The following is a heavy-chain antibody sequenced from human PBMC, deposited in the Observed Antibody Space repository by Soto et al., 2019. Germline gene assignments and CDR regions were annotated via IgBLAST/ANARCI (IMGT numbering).Heavy chain of an antibody. V-gene: IGHV3-23*01. J-gene: IGHJ4*02. CDR1: GFTFRSYA. CDR3: ASHVLLWFGELNY. D-gene: IGHD3-10*01. Sequence: EVQLLESGGGLVQPGGSLRLSCAASGFTFRSYAMSWVGQAPGKGLEWVSAISGSGGSTYYADSVKGRFTISRDNSKNTLYLQMNSLRAEDTAVYYCASHVLLWFGELNYWGQGTLVTVSS. CDR2: ISGSGGST.